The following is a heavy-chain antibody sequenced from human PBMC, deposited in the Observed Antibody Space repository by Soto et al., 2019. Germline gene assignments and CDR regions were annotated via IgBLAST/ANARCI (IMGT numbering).Heavy chain of an antibody. J-gene: IGHJ4*02. D-gene: IGHD3-10*01. V-gene: IGHV1-18*01. CDR3: AREGYYGSGSADY. CDR2: ISAYNGNT. Sequence: QVQLVQSGAEVKKPGASVTVSCKASGYTFNRYGISWVRQAPGQGLEWMGWISAYNGNTNSAQNLQGRVAMTTDTSTDTAYMELRSLRSDDTAGYYGAREGYYGSGSADYWGQGTLVTVSS. CDR1: GYTFNRYG.